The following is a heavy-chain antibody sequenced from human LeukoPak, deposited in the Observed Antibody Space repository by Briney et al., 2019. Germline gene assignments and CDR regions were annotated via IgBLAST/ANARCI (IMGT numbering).Heavy chain of an antibody. CDR2: ISSSGSTI. CDR3: VRGGGRGDYNERYYFDY. V-gene: IGHV3-48*04. D-gene: IGHD3-22*01. Sequence: PGGSLRLSCAASGFTFTTYWMSWVRQLPGKGLEWITYISSSGSTIFYSDSVKGRFTISRDNAKSSLHLQMNSLRAEDTAVYYCVRGGGRGDYNERYYFDYWGQGTLVTVSS. CDR1: GFTFTTYW. J-gene: IGHJ4*02.